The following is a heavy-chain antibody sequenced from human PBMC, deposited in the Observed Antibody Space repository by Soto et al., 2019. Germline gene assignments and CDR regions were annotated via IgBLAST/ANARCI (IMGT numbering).Heavy chain of an antibody. Sequence: GASVKVSCKASGYTFTSYAMHWVRQAPGQRLEWMGWINAGNGNTKYSQKFQGRVTITRDTSASTAYMELSSLRSEDTAVYYCARAMNYYDGMDVWGQGTTVTVSS. V-gene: IGHV1-3*01. CDR3: ARAMNYYDGMDV. J-gene: IGHJ6*02. CDR2: INAGNGNT. CDR1: GYTFTSYA. D-gene: IGHD3-22*01.